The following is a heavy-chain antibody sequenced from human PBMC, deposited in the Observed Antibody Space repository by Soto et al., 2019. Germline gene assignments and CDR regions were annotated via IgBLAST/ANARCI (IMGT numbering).Heavy chain of an antibody. J-gene: IGHJ4*02. D-gene: IGHD3-16*01. CDR3: MRPAHNGGVDY. CDR2: IDYSGNS. Sequence: PSETLSLTCSVSGGSISSSNYYRGWIRQPPGKGLEWIGSIDYSGNSHYNPSLKSRVTISEDTSKNQFSLKLSSVTAADTAIYFCMRPAHNGGVDYWGQGALVP. CDR1: GGSISSSNYY. V-gene: IGHV4-39*01.